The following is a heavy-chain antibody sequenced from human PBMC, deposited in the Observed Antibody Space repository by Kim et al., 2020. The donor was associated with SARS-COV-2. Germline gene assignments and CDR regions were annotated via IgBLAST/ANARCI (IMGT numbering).Heavy chain of an antibody. CDR3: AGRSRRYYFDY. CDR2: IYPGDSDP. J-gene: IGHJ4*02. V-gene: IGHV5-51*01. Sequence: GESLKISCQGSGYNFSTYWIGWVRRLPGKGLEWLGVIYPGDSDPTYSPSFQGPVTFPADKSISTAYLQWSSLKASDSAMYYCAGRSRRYYFDYWGQGMLLTASS. CDR1: GYNFSTYW.